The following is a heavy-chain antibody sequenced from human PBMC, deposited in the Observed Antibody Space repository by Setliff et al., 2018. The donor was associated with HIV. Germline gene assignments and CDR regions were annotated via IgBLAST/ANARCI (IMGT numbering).Heavy chain of an antibody. CDR2: IYTSGST. V-gene: IGHV4-61*02. Sequence: SETLSLTCTVSGGFISSGTYYWSWIRQPAGKGLEWIGRIYTSGSTNYSPSLKSRVTISVDTSKNQFSLKLSSVTAADTAVYYCASSPDSMVRARGEAFDIWGQGTMVTVS. D-gene: IGHD3-10*01. J-gene: IGHJ3*02. CDR1: GGFISSGTYY. CDR3: ASSPDSMVRARGEAFDI.